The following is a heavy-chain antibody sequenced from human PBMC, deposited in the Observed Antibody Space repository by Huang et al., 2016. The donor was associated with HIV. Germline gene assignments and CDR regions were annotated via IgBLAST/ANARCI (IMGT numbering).Heavy chain of an antibody. D-gene: IGHD3-16*01. J-gene: IGHJ4*02. CDR3: ARTKGEFDF. V-gene: IGHV1-18*04. Sequence: QIHLVQSGPEVTQPGASVKVSCKASGYKFHIYEITWVRQTPGQGLEWMGWISGDNVSTRFAQKVQDRLTMTTDVSTSTAYLELRSLRLDDTAVYYCARTKGEFDFWGQGALVTVSS. CDR2: ISGDNVST. CDR1: GYKFHIYE.